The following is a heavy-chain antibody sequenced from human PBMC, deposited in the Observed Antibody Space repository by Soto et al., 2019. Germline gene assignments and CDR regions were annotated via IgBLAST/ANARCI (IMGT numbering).Heavy chain of an antibody. CDR3: ARVVVDIVATSKDAFDI. CDR1: GFTFSDYY. J-gene: IGHJ3*02. D-gene: IGHD5-12*01. V-gene: IGHV3-11*06. CDR2: ISSSSSYT. Sequence: QVQLVESGGGLVKPGGSLRLSCAASGFTFSDYYMSWIRQAPGKGLEWVSYISSSSSYTNYADSVKGRFTISRDNAKNSLYLQMNSLRAEDTAVYYCARVVVDIVATSKDAFDIWGQGTMVTVSS.